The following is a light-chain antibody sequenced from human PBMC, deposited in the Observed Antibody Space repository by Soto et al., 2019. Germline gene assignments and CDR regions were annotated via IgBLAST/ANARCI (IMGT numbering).Light chain of an antibody. CDR1: QSVSSY. CDR3: QQRSKWPYT. V-gene: IGKV3-11*01. J-gene: IGKJ2*01. Sequence: EIVLTQSPGTLSLSPGERATLSCRASQSVSSYLAWYQQKPGQAPRLLIYDASKMATGIPARFRGSGSGTDFTLNISYLEPEDFAVYYCQQRSKWPYTFGQGTKLEIK. CDR2: DAS.